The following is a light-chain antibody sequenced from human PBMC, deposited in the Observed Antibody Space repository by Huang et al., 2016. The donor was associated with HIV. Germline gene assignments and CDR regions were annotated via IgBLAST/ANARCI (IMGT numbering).Light chain of an antibody. CDR2: AAS. Sequence: DIQMTQSPSSLSASVGDRVTITCRASQSIRSYLNWYQQKPGKAPKLLIYAASGLQSGVPTSFSGSGSGTDFTLTISSLQPEDFATYYCQQSYSTPQNTFGQGTKLEIK. J-gene: IGKJ2*01. CDR3: QQSYSTPQNT. CDR1: QSIRSY. V-gene: IGKV1-39*01.